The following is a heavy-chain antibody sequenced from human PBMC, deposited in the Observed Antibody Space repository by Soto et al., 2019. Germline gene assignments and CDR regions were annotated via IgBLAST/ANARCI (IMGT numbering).Heavy chain of an antibody. V-gene: IGHV3-30*18. D-gene: IGHD1-26*01. J-gene: IGHJ4*02. CDR3: AKDKKGSGSHRGFDY. CDR2: ISYDGSNK. CDR1: GFTFSSYG. Sequence: QVQLVESGGGVVKPGRSLRLSCAASGFTFSSYGMHWVRQAPGKGLEWVAVISYDGSNKYYADSVKGRFTISRDNSKNTLYLQMNSLRAEDTAVYYCAKDKKGSGSHRGFDYWGQGTLVTVSS.